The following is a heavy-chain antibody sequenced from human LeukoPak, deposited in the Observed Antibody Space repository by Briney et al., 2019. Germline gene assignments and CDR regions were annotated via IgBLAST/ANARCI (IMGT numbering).Heavy chain of an antibody. CDR1: GFTIRSYD. J-gene: IGHJ4*02. CDR2: TSGSGVIS. D-gene: IGHD5-12*01. CDR3: AKEYSGYDYDY. Sequence: GGSLSLSCAASGFTIRSYDISWVRQAPGQGLEWVAATSGSGVISYYAESVKGRVTISRDNSQNTLYLQMRSLRAADTALYYCAKEYSGYDYDYWGQGTLVTVSS. V-gene: IGHV3-23*01.